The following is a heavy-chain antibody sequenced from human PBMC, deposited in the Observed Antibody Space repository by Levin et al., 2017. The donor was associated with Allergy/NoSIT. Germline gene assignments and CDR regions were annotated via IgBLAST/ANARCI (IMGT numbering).Heavy chain of an antibody. CDR1: GFTFSTYA. CDR2: ISGSGGST. D-gene: IGHD3-22*01. Sequence: SCAASGFTFSTYAMSWVRQAPGKGLEWVSAISGSGGSTYYADSVKGRFTISRDNSKNTLYLQMNSLRAEDTAVYYCAKEGRSSGYYQGDWGQGTLVTVSS. CDR3: AKEGRSSGYYQGD. J-gene: IGHJ4*02. V-gene: IGHV3-23*01.